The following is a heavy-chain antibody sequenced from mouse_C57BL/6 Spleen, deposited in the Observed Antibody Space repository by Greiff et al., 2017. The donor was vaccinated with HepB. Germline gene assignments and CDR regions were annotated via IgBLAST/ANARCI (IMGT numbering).Heavy chain of an antibody. V-gene: IGHV1-64*01. J-gene: IGHJ4*01. CDR2: IHPNSGST. D-gene: IGHD1-1*01. CDR1: GYTFTSYW. Sequence: QVQLKQPGAELVKPGASVKLSCKASGYTFTSYWMHWVKQRPGQGLEWIGMIHPNSGSTNYNEKFKSKATLTVDKSSSTAYMQLSSLTSEDSAVYYCARRGGSSPYYAMDYWGQGTSVTVSS. CDR3: ARRGGSSPYYAMDY.